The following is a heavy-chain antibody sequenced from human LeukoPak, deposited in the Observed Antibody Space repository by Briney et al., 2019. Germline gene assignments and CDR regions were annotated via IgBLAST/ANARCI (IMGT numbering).Heavy chain of an antibody. CDR3: AKGDLPGDIVVVPAAIDY. V-gene: IGHV3-23*01. CDR2: ISGSGGST. D-gene: IGHD2-2*01. J-gene: IGHJ4*02. CDR1: GFTFSSYA. Sequence: GGSLRLSCAASGFTFSSYAMSWVRQAPGKGLEWVSAISGSGGSTYYADSVKGRFTISRDNSKNTLYLQMNSLRAEDTAVYYCAKGDLPGDIVVVPAAIDYWAREPWSPSPQ.